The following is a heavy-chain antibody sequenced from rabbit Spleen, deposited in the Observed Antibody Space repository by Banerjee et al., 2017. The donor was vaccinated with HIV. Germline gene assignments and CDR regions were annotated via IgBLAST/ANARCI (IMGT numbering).Heavy chain of an antibody. D-gene: IGHD8-1*01. CDR2: IDTGSSGFS. J-gene: IGHJ4*01. V-gene: IGHV1S40*01. CDR1: GVSFSGNSY. Sequence: QSLEESGGDLVKPGASLTLTCIASGVSFSGNSYMCWVRQAPGKGLEWIACIDTGSSGFSYFGRLANGRFSISRENAQNTVFLEMTSLTALDAATYFCARDGTGGSYFALWGPGTLVTVS. CDR3: ARDGTGGSYFAL.